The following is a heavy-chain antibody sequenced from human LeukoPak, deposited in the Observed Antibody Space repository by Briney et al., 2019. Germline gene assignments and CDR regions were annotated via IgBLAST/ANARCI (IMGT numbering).Heavy chain of an antibody. CDR3: ARSLGAGSYLDF. V-gene: IGHV3-64*01. J-gene: IGHJ4*02. Sequence: GGSLRLSCAASGFTFSNYSMHWVRQAPGKGLEYLSAINGNGCSTYYATSVKGKFTITRDNSKNTMYLQMDSLSAEDMAVFYCARSLGAGSYLDFWGQGTLVTVSS. CDR2: INGNGCST. CDR1: GFTFSNYS. D-gene: IGHD3-10*02.